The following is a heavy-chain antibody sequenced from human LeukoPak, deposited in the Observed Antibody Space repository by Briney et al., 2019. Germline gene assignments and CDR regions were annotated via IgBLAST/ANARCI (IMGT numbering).Heavy chain of an antibody. J-gene: IGHJ3*02. CDR3: ARDVDTAMVVFGVAFDI. D-gene: IGHD5-18*01. CDR1: GFTVSSNY. V-gene: IGHV3-66*01. Sequence: PGGSLRLSCAASGFTVSSNYMSWVRQAPGKGLEWVSVIYSGGSTYYADSVKGRFTISRDNSKNTLYLQMNSLRAEDTAVYYCARDVDTAMVVFGVAFDIWGQGTMVTVSS. CDR2: IYSGGST.